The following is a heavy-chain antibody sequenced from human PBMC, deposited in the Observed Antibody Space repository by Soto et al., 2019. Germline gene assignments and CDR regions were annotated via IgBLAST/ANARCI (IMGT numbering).Heavy chain of an antibody. V-gene: IGHV1-18*01. J-gene: IGHJ4*02. CDR3: ARDLNLGRAAG. CDR2: ISANNGNT. D-gene: IGHD6-13*01. Sequence: QVQLVQSGAEVKKPGASVKVSCKASGYTFSSYGIRWVRQAPGHGLEWMEWISANNGNTTYAQKLQSIATITTATSTSTAHRELRSHRSDDSAVYYCARDLNLGRAAGWGQGTMVTVSS. CDR1: GYTFSSYG.